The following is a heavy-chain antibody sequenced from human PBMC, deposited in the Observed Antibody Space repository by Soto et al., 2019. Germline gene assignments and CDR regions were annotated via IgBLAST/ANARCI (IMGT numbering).Heavy chain of an antibody. J-gene: IGHJ6*02. Sequence: SETLSLTCTVSGGSISSINYYWGWIRQPPGKGLEWIGSISYSGTTYYNPSLKSRVTISVDTSKNQFSLKLSSVTAADTAVYYCARRSGYNFYYNYYGMDVWGHGTTVTVSS. D-gene: IGHD3-22*01. CDR1: GGSISSINYY. CDR2: ISYSGTT. V-gene: IGHV4-39*01. CDR3: ARRSGYNFYYNYYGMDV.